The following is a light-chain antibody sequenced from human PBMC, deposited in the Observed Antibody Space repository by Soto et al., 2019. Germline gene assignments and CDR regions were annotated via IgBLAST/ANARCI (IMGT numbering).Light chain of an antibody. CDR2: GAS. V-gene: IGKV3-15*01. CDR3: QQYNNWPWT. CDR1: QSISDT. J-gene: IGKJ1*01. Sequence: ETVMTQSPATLSLSPGGRATLSCRASQSISDTLAWYQQEPGQAPRLLIHGASTRATGFPARFSGSGSGTDFTLTISSLQSEDFAVYYCQQYNNWPWTFGQGTKVDIK.